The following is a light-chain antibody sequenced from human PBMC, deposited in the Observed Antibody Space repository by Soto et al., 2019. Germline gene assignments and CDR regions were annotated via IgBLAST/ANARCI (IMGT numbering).Light chain of an antibody. CDR2: LNSDGSH. J-gene: IGLJ2*01. Sequence: QPVLTQSPSASASLGASVKLTCTLSSGHSSYAIAWHQQQPEKGPRYLMKLNSDGSHSKGDGIPDRFSGSSSGAARYLTLSRLQSEDEADYYCQTWGTGIQVFGGGTKLTVL. V-gene: IGLV4-69*01. CDR1: SGHSSYA. CDR3: QTWGTGIQV.